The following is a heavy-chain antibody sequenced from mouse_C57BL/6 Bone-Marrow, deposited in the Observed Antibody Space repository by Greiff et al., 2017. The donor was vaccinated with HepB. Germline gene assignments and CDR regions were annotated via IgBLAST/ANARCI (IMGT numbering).Heavy chain of an antibody. D-gene: IGHD1-1*01. V-gene: IGHV5-4*03. CDR1: GFPFSSYA. J-gene: IGHJ2*01. CDR3: ARGLTITTVALDY. CDR2: ISDGGSYT. Sequence: EVKLVESGGGLVKPGGSLKLSCAASGFPFSSYAMSWVRQTPEKRLEWVATISDGGSYTYYPDNVKVRFPISRDNAKNNLYLQMSHLKSGDTAMYYCARGLTITTVALDYWGQGTTLTVSS.